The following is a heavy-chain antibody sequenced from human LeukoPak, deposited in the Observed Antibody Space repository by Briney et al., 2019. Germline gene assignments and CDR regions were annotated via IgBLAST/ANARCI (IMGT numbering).Heavy chain of an antibody. CDR2: MNPNSGNT. CDR3: AGEPVRFLEWLSGP. V-gene: IGHV1-8*01. D-gene: IGHD3-3*01. J-gene: IGHJ5*02. CDR1: GYTFTSYD. Sequence: GASVKVSCKASGYTFTSYDINWVRQATGQGLEWMGWMNPNSGNTGYAQKFQGRVTMTRNTSVSTAYMELSSLRAEDTAVYYCAGEPVRFLEWLSGPWGLGTLVTVSS.